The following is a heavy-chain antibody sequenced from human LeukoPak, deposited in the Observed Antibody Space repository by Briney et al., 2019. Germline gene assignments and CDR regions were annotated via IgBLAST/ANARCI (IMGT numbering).Heavy chain of an antibody. CDR2: ISSSGSYI. D-gene: IGHD6-19*01. J-gene: IGHJ3*02. CDR3: ARVMSRSPWLVDAFDI. Sequence: SGGSLRLSCAASGFTFSSYSMNWVRQAPGKGLEWVSSISSSGSYIYYADSVKGRFTISRDNAKNSLYLQMNSLRAEDTAVYYCARVMSRSPWLVDAFDIWGQGTMVTVSS. CDR1: GFTFSSYS. V-gene: IGHV3-21*01.